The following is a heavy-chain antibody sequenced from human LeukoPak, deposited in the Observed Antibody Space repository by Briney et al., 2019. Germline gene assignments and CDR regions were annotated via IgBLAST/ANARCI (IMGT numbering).Heavy chain of an antibody. Sequence: APVKVSCKASGYTFTSYDINWVRQATGQGLEWMGWMNPNSGNTGYAQKFQGRVTMTRNTSISTAYMELSSLRSEDTAVYYCASIYSGYGRAFDYWGQGTLVTVSS. CDR1: GYTFTSYD. CDR3: ASIYSGYGRAFDY. D-gene: IGHD5-12*01. V-gene: IGHV1-8*01. J-gene: IGHJ4*02. CDR2: MNPNSGNT.